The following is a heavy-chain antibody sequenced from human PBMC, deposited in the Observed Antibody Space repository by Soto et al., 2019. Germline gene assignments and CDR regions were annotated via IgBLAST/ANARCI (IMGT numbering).Heavy chain of an antibody. Sequence: PSETLSLTCTVSGGSISSYYWSWIRQPPGKGLEWIGYIYYNGSTNYNPSLKSRVTISVDTSKNQFSLKLSSVTAADTAVYYCARSYDYGAKFYEVAFDIWGQGTMVTV. CDR2: IYYNGST. CDR1: GGSISSYY. V-gene: IGHV4-59*01. D-gene: IGHD4-17*01. J-gene: IGHJ3*02. CDR3: ARSYDYGAKFYEVAFDI.